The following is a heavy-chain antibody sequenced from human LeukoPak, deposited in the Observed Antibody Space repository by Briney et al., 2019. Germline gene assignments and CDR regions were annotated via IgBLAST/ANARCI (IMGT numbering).Heavy chain of an antibody. Sequence: SETLSLTCAVYGGSFSGYYWSWIRQPPGKGLEWIGEINHSGSTNYNPSLKSRVTISVDTSKNQFSLKLSSVTAADTAVYYCARGYGYYFDYWGREPWSPSPQ. CDR1: GGSFSGYY. D-gene: IGHD3-10*01. CDR3: ARGYGYYFDY. V-gene: IGHV4-34*01. J-gene: IGHJ4*02. CDR2: INHSGST.